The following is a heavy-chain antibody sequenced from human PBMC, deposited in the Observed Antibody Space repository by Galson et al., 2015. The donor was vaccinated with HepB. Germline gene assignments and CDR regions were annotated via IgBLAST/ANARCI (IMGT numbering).Heavy chain of an antibody. CDR2: IYFSGST. Sequence: SETLSLTCTVSGGSISSSSYYWGWIRQPPGKGLEWIGSIYFSGSTYYNPSLKSRVTISVDTSKNQFSLKLSSVTAADTAVYYCARPAFAYDILSIVGDYYYGMDVWGQGTTVTVSS. CDR1: GGSISSSSYY. V-gene: IGHV4-39*01. CDR3: ARPAFAYDILSIVGDYYYGMDV. D-gene: IGHD3-9*01. J-gene: IGHJ6*02.